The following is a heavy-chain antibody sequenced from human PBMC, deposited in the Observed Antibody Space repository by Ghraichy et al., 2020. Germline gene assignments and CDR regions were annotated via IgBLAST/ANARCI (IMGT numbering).Heavy chain of an antibody. D-gene: IGHD3-22*01. V-gene: IGHV4-59*01. Sequence: SETLSLTCTVSGGSISSYYWSWIRQPPGKGLEWIGYIYYSGSTNYNPSLKSRVTISVDTSKNQFSLKLSSVTAADTAVYYCARVRSTYYYDSSGYQIYFDYWGQGTLVTVSS. CDR1: GGSISSYY. CDR3: ARVRSTYYYDSSGYQIYFDY. CDR2: IYYSGST. J-gene: IGHJ4*02.